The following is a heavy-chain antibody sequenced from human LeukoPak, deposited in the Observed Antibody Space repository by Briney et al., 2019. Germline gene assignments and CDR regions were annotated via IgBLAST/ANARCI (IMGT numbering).Heavy chain of an antibody. D-gene: IGHD3-22*01. J-gene: IGHJ4*02. CDR3: ASPYYYDGSSYYHFFDH. CDR2: ISYDGTTK. CDR1: GFTFTNYP. Sequence: GGSLRLSFAASGFTFTNYPVHWVRQAPGKGREGVTFISYDGTTKYYADSVKGRFTISRDNSRNTLYLQMNNLRTEDTAVYYCASPYYYDGSSYYHFFDHWGQGTLVTVSS. V-gene: IGHV3-30*04.